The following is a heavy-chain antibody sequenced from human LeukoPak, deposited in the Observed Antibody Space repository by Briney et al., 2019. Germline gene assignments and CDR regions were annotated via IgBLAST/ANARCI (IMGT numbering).Heavy chain of an antibody. CDR3: ARSSDVRYFDWLLPSYAFDI. D-gene: IGHD3-9*01. V-gene: IGHV4-38-2*02. CDR1: GYSISSGYY. CDR2: IYHSGST. J-gene: IGHJ3*02. Sequence: SETLSLTCTVSGYSISSGYYWGWIRQPPGKGLEWIGSIYHSGSTYYNPSLKSRVTISVDTSKNQFSLKLSSVTAADTAVYYCARSSDVRYFDWLLPSYAFDIWGQGTMVTVSS.